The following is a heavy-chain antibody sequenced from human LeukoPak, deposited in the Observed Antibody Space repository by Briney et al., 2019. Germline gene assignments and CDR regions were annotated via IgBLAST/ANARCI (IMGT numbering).Heavy chain of an antibody. Sequence: ASVKVSCKAFGYTFTGYYMHWVRQAPGQGLEWMGWINPNSGGTNYAQKFQGRVTMTRDTSISTAYMELSRLRSDDTAVYYCARDRTTVTTIYYYYGMDVWGQGTTVTVSS. D-gene: IGHD4-17*01. J-gene: IGHJ6*02. CDR3: ARDRTTVTTIYYYYGMDV. CDR2: INPNSGGT. V-gene: IGHV1-2*02. CDR1: GYTFTGYY.